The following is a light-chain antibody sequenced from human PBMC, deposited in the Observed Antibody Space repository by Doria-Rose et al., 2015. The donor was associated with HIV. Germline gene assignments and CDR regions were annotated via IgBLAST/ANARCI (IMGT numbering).Light chain of an antibody. J-gene: IGKJ1*01. Sequence: TQSPGTLSLSPGERATLSCRASQSFSSTCLAWYQQKPGQAPSLLIYDGSTRATGIPDRFSASGSGTDFTPTINRLEPEDFAPYYCLQYGTSWTFGQGTKVEI. CDR3: LQYGTSWT. CDR2: DGS. V-gene: IGKV3-20*01. CDR1: QSFSSTC.